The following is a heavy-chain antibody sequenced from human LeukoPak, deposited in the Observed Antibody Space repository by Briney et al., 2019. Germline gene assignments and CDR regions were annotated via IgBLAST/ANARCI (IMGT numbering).Heavy chain of an antibody. CDR2: INPNSGGT. CDR3: ARGGQAPHYYYSDIDV. D-gene: IGHD3-16*01. Sequence: GASVTVSFTCSGYSFSDNYIHWVRQAHGQGKGWMGWINPNSGGTNYPQKFQGRVTMTRGTSISTAYMELNRLKSDDTAVYYCARGGQAPHYYYSDIDVWGKGTTVTVSS. J-gene: IGHJ6*03. CDR1: GYSFSDNY. V-gene: IGHV1-2*02.